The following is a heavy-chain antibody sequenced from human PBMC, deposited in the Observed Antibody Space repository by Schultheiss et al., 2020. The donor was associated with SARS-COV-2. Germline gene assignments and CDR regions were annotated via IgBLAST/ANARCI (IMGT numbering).Heavy chain of an antibody. CDR1: GFTFSSYA. CDR3: ARDGYYSNYYYMDV. Sequence: GGSLRLSCAASGFTFSSYAMHWVRQAPGKGLEWVAVISYDGSNKYYADSVKGRFTISRDNSKNTLYLQMNSLRAEDTAVYYCARDGYYSNYYYMDVWGKGTTVTVSS. CDR2: ISYDGSNK. J-gene: IGHJ6*03. V-gene: IGHV3-30*04. D-gene: IGHD4-11*01.